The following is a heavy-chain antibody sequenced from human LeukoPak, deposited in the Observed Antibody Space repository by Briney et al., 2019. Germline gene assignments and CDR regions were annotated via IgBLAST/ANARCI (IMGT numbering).Heavy chain of an antibody. CDR3: AKQGGARQDYYMDV. CDR2: IIPIFGTA. D-gene: IGHD3-16*01. CDR1: GGSISSYT. J-gene: IGHJ6*03. V-gene: IGHV1-69*08. Sequence: SVKVSCRASGGSISSYTISWVRQAPGQGLEWMGRIIPIFGTATYAQDFQGRVTITADISSNTAYMEVNSLTSDDTAVYFCAKQGGARQDYYMDVWGNGTTVIVSS.